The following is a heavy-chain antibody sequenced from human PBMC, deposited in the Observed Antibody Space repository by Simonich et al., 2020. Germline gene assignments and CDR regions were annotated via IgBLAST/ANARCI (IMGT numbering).Heavy chain of an antibody. CDR1: GYTFTGYY. V-gene: IGHV1-2*02. D-gene: IGHD7-27*01. Sequence: QVQLVQSGAEVKKPGASVKVSCKASGYTFTGYYMHWVRQAPGQGLEWMGWINPNSRGTNDAQKFQGRVTMTRDTSISKAYMELSRLRSDDTAVYYCARGALTGDYYYMDVWGKGTTVTVSS. CDR2: INPNSRGT. J-gene: IGHJ6*03. CDR3: ARGALTGDYYYMDV.